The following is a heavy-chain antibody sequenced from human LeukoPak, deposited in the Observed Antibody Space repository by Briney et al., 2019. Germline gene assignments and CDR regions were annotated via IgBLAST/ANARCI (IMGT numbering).Heavy chain of an antibody. Sequence: SQTLSLTCSVSGDSISSGGFYWSWIRQPPGKGLEWIGYIHSSGNTYYNPSLKSRVFISVDAPKNQFSLKMTSVTAADTAVYYCARERSMVRGISWFDPWGQGTLVTVSS. D-gene: IGHD3-10*01. V-gene: IGHV4-30-4*01. J-gene: IGHJ5*02. CDR1: GDSISSGGFY. CDR3: ARERSMVRGISWFDP. CDR2: IHSSGNT.